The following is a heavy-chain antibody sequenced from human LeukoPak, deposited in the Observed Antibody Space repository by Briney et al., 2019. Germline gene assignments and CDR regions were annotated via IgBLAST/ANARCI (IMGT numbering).Heavy chain of an antibody. V-gene: IGHV1-2*02. J-gene: IGHJ4*02. CDR1: GYTFTDYY. Sequence: ASVKVSCKASGYTFTDYYMHWVRQAPGQGLEWMGWINPNRGGTNYAQKFQGRVTMTRDTSISTAYMELSRLRSGDTAVYYCARASYYYDSSGCPGYYFDYWGQGTLVTVSS. D-gene: IGHD3-22*01. CDR3: ARASYYYDSSGCPGYYFDY. CDR2: INPNRGGT.